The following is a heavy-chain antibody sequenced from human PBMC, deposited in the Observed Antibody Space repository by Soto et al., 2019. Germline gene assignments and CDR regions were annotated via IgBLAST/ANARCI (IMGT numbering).Heavy chain of an antibody. J-gene: IGHJ5*02. CDR1: GFSLSMYA. Sequence: GGSLRLSCAASGFSLSMYAMHWVRQAPGKGLEYLSSISGDGGTTGYANSVKGRFTISRDNSKNTLFLQMGSLRGDDMAVYYCARGMGQNGFDPWGQGTLVTVSS. CDR3: ARGMGQNGFDP. CDR2: ISGDGGTT. V-gene: IGHV3-64*01. D-gene: IGHD2-8*01.